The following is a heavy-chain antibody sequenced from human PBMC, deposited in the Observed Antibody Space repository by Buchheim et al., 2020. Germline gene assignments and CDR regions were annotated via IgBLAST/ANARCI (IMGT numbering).Heavy chain of an antibody. J-gene: IGHJ5*01. Sequence: QVQFVQSGAEVKKPGASVKISCKASGYIFDKYVMHWVRQAPGQRPEWMGSINAGNGNTKYSQKFQGRVTITKDTSANTAYMDLRRLRFNDTAVYYCARDGNWNNWFDSWGAGTL. CDR3: ARDGNWNNWFDS. CDR2: INAGNGNT. V-gene: IGHV1-3*01. D-gene: IGHD1-1*01. CDR1: GYIFDKYV.